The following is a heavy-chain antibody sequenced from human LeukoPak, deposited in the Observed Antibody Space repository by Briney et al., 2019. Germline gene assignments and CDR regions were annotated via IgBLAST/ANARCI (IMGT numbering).Heavy chain of an antibody. D-gene: IGHD6-25*01. CDR2: IYHSEST. V-gene: IGHV4-38-2*02. CDR3: ASTRATKRLYYMDV. Sequence: SETLSLTCTVSGYSISIGYDWGWLRQPPGKGVGGIVSIYHSESTYYNQSLTGRVTITVDTSKNKFSLKLSTVTAADTAVYYCASTRATKRLYYMDVWGKGTTVTVSS. J-gene: IGHJ6*03. CDR1: GYSISIGYD.